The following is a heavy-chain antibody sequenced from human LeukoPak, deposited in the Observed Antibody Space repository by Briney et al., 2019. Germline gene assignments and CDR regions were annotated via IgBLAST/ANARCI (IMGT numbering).Heavy chain of an antibody. CDR3: ASSRYDLLGYCSSTSCHNYFDY. CDR2: IYYSGST. D-gene: IGHD2-2*02. Sequence: SQTLSLTCTVSGGSISSCGYCWSWIRQHPGKGLEWIGYIYYSGSTYYNPSLKSRVTISVDTSKNQFSLKLSSVTAADTAVYYCASSRYDLLGYCSSTSCHNYFDYWGQGTLVTVSS. V-gene: IGHV4-31*03. J-gene: IGHJ4*02. CDR1: GGSISSCGYC.